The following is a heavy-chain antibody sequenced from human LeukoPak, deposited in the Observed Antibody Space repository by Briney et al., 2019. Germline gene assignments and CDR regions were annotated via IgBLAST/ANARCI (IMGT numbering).Heavy chain of an antibody. V-gene: IGHV3-74*01. Sequence: PGGSLRLSCAASGFTLSDYWMNWVRQAPGKGPVWVSHISPDGRNIAYADSVKGRFTISRDNAKNSLYLQMNSLRAEDTAVYYCARGTIFGVVGWFDPWGQGTLVTVSS. CDR1: GFTLSDYW. CDR2: ISPDGRNI. CDR3: ARGTIFGVVGWFDP. D-gene: IGHD3-3*01. J-gene: IGHJ5*02.